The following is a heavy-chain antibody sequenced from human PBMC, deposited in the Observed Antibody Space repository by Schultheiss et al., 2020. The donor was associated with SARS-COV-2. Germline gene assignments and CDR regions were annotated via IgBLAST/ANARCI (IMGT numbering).Heavy chain of an antibody. CDR3: ARGVARDYFDY. V-gene: IGHV4-59*12. CDR1: GGSLSGSY. J-gene: IGHJ4*02. CDR2: IYYSGST. D-gene: IGHD2-15*01. Sequence: SETLSLTCTVSGGSLSGSYWSWIRQHPGKGLEWIGYIYYSGSTYYNPSLKSRVTISVDKSKNPFSLNLSSVTAADTAVYYCARGVARDYFDYWGQGTLVTVAS.